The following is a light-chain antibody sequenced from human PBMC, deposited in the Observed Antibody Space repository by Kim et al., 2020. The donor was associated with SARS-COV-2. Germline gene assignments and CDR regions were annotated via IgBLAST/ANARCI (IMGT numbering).Light chain of an antibody. CDR2: GAS. CDR1: QSVSSS. V-gene: IGKV3-15*01. Sequence: PGERATLSCRASQSVSSSLAWYQQKPGQAPRLLIYGASTRATGIPARFSGNGSGTEFTLTISSLQSEDFAVYYCQQYNNWPRGTFGQGTKVDIK. CDR3: QQYNNWPRGT. J-gene: IGKJ1*01.